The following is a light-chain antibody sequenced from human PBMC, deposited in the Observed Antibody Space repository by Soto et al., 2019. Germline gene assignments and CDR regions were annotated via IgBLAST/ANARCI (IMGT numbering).Light chain of an antibody. J-gene: IGKJ4*01. CDR1: QSVTIK. Sequence: EIVLTQSPAILSLSPGERATLSCRASQSVTIKLAWYQQKPGQPPRLLIYDASTSATGTPARFSGSGSGTDFTLFISSLEPEDSAFYFCQPRASWPLTFGGGTKVEI. V-gene: IGKV3-11*01. CDR2: DAS. CDR3: QPRASWPLT.